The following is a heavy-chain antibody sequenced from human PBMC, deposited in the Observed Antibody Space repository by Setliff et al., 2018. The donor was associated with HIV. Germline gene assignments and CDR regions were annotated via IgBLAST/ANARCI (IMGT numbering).Heavy chain of an antibody. CDR2: IRGKSDII. D-gene: IGHD6-19*01. J-gene: IGHJ4*02. CDR3: TKDHLSGWASDC. Sequence: LRLSCVASSGFAFSDNPMNWVRQAPGKGLEWISHIRGKSDIIKYAESVKGRFTISRDNAKNSVYLQMNSLRVEDTAMYYCTKDHLSGWASDCWGQGTLVTVSS. V-gene: IGHV3-48*04. CDR1: GFAFSDNP.